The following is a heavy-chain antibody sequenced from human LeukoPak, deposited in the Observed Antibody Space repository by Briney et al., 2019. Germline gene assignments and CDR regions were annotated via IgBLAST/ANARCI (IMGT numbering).Heavy chain of an antibody. CDR2: IRYDGSNK. V-gene: IGHV3-30*02. Sequence: PGGSLRLSCAASGFTFSSYSMNWVRQAPGKGLEWVAFIRYDGSNKYYADSVKGRFTISRDNSKNTLSLQMNSLRPEDTAIYYCARNYDGFWSRYGDSWGQGTLVTVSS. J-gene: IGHJ4*02. CDR3: ARNYDGFWSRYGDS. CDR1: GFTFSSYS. D-gene: IGHD3-3*01.